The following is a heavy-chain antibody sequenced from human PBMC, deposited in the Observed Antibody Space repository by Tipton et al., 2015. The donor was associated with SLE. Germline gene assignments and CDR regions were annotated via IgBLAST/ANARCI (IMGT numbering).Heavy chain of an antibody. J-gene: IGHJ4*02. Sequence: TLSLTCAVYGGSFSSYYWSWIRQPPGKGVEWIGEINHRGSTNYNPSLKSRVTISVDTSKNQFSLKLRSVTAADTAVYYCARQDWYYFDYWGQGTLVTVSS. CDR3: ARQDWYYFDY. CDR1: GGSFSSYY. CDR2: INHRGST. V-gene: IGHV4-34*01. D-gene: IGHD2-15*01.